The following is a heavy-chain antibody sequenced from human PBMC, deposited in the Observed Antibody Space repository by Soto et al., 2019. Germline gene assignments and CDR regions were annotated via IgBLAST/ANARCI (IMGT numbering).Heavy chain of an antibody. CDR1: GFSSSRYE. V-gene: IGHV3-48*03. Sequence: PGGSLRLSCVASGFSSSRYELNWVRQAPGKGLEWVAYISTSGNIIHYADSVKGRFTLSRDNSKNTLFLQMNSLRAEDTALYYCAKDRSFAGVQGFDIWGQGTMVTVSS. CDR3: AKDRSFAGVQGFDI. J-gene: IGHJ3*02. CDR2: ISTSGNII. D-gene: IGHD3-10*01.